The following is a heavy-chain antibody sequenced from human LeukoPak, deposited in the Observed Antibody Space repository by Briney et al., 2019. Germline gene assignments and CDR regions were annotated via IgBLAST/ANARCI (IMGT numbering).Heavy chain of an antibody. V-gene: IGHV4-34*01. J-gene: IGHJ6*02. CDR1: GGSFSGDY. CDR3: ARSIGYCSSTSCQTRHRYGFRSYYYGMDV. CDR2: INHSGST. Sequence: SETLSLTCAVYGGSFSGDYWSWIRQPPGKGLEWMGEINHSGSTNYNPSLQSRVTISVDTSKNQFSLKLSSVTAADTAVYYCARSIGYCSSTSCQTRHRYGFRSYYYGMDVWGQGTTVTVSS. D-gene: IGHD2-2*01.